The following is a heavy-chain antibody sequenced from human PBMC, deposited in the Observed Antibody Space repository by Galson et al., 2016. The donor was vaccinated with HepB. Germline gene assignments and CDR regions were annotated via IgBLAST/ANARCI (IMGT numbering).Heavy chain of an antibody. V-gene: IGHV3-74*01. CDR1: GFAFSSHW. D-gene: IGHD4-23*01. J-gene: IGHJ5*02. Sequence: SLRLSCAASGFAFSSHWMHWVRQDLGKGLVWVSRINSDGTISNYADSVKGRCTISRDNAKNTLYLQMNSLRAEDTAVYFCVRDHSVVPTTAYNWFDPWGRGTLVTVSS. CDR2: INSDGTIS. CDR3: VRDHSVVPTTAYNWFDP.